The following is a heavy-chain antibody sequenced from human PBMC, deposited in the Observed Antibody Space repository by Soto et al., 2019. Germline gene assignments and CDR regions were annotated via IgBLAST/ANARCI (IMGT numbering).Heavy chain of an antibody. CDR1: GGTFSSYT. Sequence: GASVKVSCKASGGTFSSYTISWVRQAPGQGLEWMGRIIPILGIANYAQKFQGRVTITADKSTSTAYMELSSLRSEDTAVYYCAIAYGSGSPFDYWGQGTLVTVSS. D-gene: IGHD3-10*01. J-gene: IGHJ4*02. CDR2: IIPILGIA. V-gene: IGHV1-69*02. CDR3: AIAYGSGSPFDY.